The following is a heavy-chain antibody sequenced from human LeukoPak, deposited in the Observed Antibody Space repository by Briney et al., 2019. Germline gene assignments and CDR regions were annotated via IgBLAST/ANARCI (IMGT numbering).Heavy chain of an antibody. CDR3: ARQLTEHSYY. V-gene: IGHV3-23*01. Sequence: GGSLRLSCATSGFTFSTYAFSWVRQAPGKGLEWVADISNSGRIHYADSVKGRFTISRDNNKAILYLQMDNVTLQDTATYFCARQLTEHSYYWGQGTLVTVSS. D-gene: IGHD5-18*01. CDR2: ISNSGRI. CDR1: GFTFSTYA. J-gene: IGHJ4*02.